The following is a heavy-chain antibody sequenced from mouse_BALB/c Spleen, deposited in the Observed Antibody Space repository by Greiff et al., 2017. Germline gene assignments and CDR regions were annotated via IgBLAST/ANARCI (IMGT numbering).Heavy chain of an antibody. D-gene: IGHD1-1*01. CDR3: ARDRDYYGSRFWFAY. CDR2: IWGDGST. V-gene: IGHV2-6-7*01. Sequence: VQRVESGPGLVAPSQSLSITCTVSGFSLTGYGVNWVRQPPGKGLEWLGMIWGDGSTDYNSALKSRLSISKDNSKSQVFLKMNSLQTDDTARYYCARDRDYYGSRFWFAYWGQGTLVTVSA. J-gene: IGHJ3*01. CDR1: GFSLTGYG.